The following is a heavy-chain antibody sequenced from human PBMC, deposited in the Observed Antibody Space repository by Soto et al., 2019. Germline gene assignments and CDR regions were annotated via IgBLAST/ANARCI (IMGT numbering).Heavy chain of an antibody. Sequence: PSETLSLTCAVSGGPITSRTYSWGWIRQPPGKTLEWIGSIYYSGNTYSNPSLKSRVTISVDTSKNQFSLKLSSVTAADTAVYYCARSIDPWGQGTLVTVSS. CDR1: GGPITSRTYS. CDR2: IYYSGNT. CDR3: ARSIDP. V-gene: IGHV4-39*07. J-gene: IGHJ5*02.